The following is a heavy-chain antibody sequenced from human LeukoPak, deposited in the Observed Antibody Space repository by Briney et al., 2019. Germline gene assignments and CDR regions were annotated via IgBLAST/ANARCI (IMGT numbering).Heavy chain of an antibody. J-gene: IGHJ4*02. CDR2: ISSSSSTI. CDR1: GFIFSSYS. Sequence: GGSLRLSCAASGFIFSSYSMNWVRQAPGKGLEWVSYISSSSSTIYYADSVKGRFTISRDNAKNSLYLQMNSLRAEDTAVYYCARDPITMVRGVPDYWGQGTLVTVSS. V-gene: IGHV3-48*04. CDR3: ARDPITMVRGVPDY. D-gene: IGHD3-10*01.